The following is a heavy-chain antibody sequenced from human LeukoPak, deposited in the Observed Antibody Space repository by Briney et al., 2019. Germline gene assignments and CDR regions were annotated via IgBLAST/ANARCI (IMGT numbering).Heavy chain of an antibody. Sequence: ASVKVSCKASGYTFTSYGISWVRQAPGQGLEWMGWISTYNGNTHYVQNLQDRVAMTTDASTSTAFMELRSLRSDDTAVYYCARVLGRQIAVAGDDYWGQGPLVTVSS. V-gene: IGHV1-18*01. CDR2: ISTYNGNT. CDR3: ARVLGRQIAVAGDDY. CDR1: GYTFTSYG. J-gene: IGHJ4*02. D-gene: IGHD6-19*01.